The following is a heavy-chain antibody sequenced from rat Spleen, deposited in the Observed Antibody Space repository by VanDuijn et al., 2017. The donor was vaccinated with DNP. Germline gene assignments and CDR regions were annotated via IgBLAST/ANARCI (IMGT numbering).Heavy chain of an antibody. V-gene: IGHV5-31*01. CDR1: GFTFNNYW. CDR2: ITSSGSDT. CDR3: ARDQRLQWDYFDY. D-gene: IGHD1-1*01. J-gene: IGHJ2*01. Sequence: EVQLVESGGGLVQPGRSLKLSCVASGFTFNNYWMTWIRQVPGKGLEWFASITSSGSDTYYPDYVKGRFTISRDNARNTLYLQMDSLRSEDTATYYCARDQRLQWDYFDYWGQGVMVTVSS.